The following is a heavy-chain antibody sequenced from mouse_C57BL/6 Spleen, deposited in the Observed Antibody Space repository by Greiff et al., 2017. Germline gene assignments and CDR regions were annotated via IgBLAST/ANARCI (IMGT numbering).Heavy chain of an antibody. J-gene: IGHJ3*01. CDR2: IHPSDSDT. Sequence: VQLQQPGAELVKPGASVKVSCKASGYTFTSYWMHWVKQRPGQGLEWIGRIHPSDSDTNYNQKFKGKATLTVDKSSSTAYMQLSSLTSEDSAVYYCAIHYYGSSYYFAYWGQGTLVTVSA. CDR1: GYTFTSYW. CDR3: AIHYYGSSYYFAY. V-gene: IGHV1-74*01. D-gene: IGHD1-1*01.